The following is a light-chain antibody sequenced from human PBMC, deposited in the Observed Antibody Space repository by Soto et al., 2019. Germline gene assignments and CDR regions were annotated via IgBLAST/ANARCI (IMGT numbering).Light chain of an antibody. J-gene: IGKJ4*01. CDR3: WQRRPWPPLT. V-gene: IGKV3-11*01. Sequence: EIVLTQSPATLSLSPGERASLSCRASQSVSSSLAWYQQKPGQSPRLLISDASNSATGIPARFSGTGSWTDFTISTSSQVPEDFAVSYCWQRRPWPPLTFGGGTKVEIK. CDR2: DAS. CDR1: QSVSSS.